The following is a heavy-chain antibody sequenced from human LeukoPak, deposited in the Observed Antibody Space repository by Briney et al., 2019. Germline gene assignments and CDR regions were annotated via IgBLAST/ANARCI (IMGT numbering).Heavy chain of an antibody. V-gene: IGHV4-34*01. Sequence: GSLRLSCAASGSTFDDYGMSWVRQPPGKGLEWIGEINHSGSTNYNPSLKSRVTISVDTSKNQFSLKLSSVTAADTAVYYCARRYYDSSGPSRYYFDYWGQGTLVTVSS. CDR2: INHSGST. D-gene: IGHD3-22*01. J-gene: IGHJ4*02. CDR1: GSTFDDYG. CDR3: ARRYYDSSGPSRYYFDY.